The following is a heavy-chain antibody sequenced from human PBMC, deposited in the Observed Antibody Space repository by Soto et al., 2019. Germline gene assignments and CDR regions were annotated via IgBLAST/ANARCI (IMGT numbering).Heavy chain of an antibody. CDR2: TYYRSKWHN. Sequence: SPTLSLTCAISGGSVSSSSAAWNWIRQSPSRGLEWLGRTYYRSKWHNDFAVSVKSRITIKPDTSKNQFSLQLNSVTPEDTAVYYCAGQHQWLDSWGQGTLVTVSS. J-gene: IGHJ4*02. V-gene: IGHV6-1*01. CDR3: AGQHQWLDS. CDR1: GGSVSSSSAA. D-gene: IGHD6-19*01.